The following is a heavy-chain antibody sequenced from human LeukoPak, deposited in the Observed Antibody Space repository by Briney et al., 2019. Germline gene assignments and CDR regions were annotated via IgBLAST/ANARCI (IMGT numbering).Heavy chain of an antibody. J-gene: IGHJ4*02. CDR2: IKSKTDGGTT. CDR1: GFTFSNAW. D-gene: IGHD3-10*01. Sequence: PGGSLRLSCAASGFTFSNAWMSWVRQAPGKGLEWVGRIKSKTDGGTTDYAAPVKGRFTISRDDSKNTLYLQMNSLKTEDTAVYYCTTAVWFGELSCDYWGQGTLVTVSS. V-gene: IGHV3-15*01. CDR3: TTAVWFGELSCDY.